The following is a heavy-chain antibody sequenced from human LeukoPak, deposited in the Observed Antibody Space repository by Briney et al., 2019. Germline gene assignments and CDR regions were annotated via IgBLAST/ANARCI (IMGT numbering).Heavy chain of an antibody. D-gene: IGHD1-26*01. CDR1: GASFSNDYH. CDR2: MGYGGRT. Sequence: RSSETLSLTCTVSGASFSNDYHWGWIRQSPGKGLEWIGTMGYGGRTYLSPSLKSRVSLSIDMSRTYFSLILKSVSAADTAVYYCARTKGRAVGQTAFQYWGQGTLVTVSA. V-gene: IGHV4-39*07. J-gene: IGHJ4*02. CDR3: ARTKGRAVGQTAFQY.